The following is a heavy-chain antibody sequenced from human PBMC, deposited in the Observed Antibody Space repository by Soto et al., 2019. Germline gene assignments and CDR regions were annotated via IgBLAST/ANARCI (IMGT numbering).Heavy chain of an antibody. CDR2: MFYSGLT. CDR1: GYSVTSSDYY. J-gene: IGHJ6*02. CDR3: APLSVSLSGPYGIHV. Sequence: SETLSLTCSVSGYSVTSSDYYWAWIRQPPGKGLEWIGSMFYSGLTYYNPSLKSRVTLSVDTSKNQFSVRLNSVTAADTAVYYCAPLSVSLSGPYGIHVWGQGTTVTVCS. V-gene: IGHV4-39*01. D-gene: IGHD2-15*01.